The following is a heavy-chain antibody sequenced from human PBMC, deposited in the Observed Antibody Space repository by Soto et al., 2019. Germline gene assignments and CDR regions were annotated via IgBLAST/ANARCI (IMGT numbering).Heavy chain of an antibody. CDR3: ARDRDYGDPRFAFDI. CDR2: IIPIFGTA. Sequence: SVKVFCKXSAGTFSSYAISWVRQALGQGLEWMGGIIPIFGTANYAQKFQGRVTITADESTSTAYMELSSLRSEDTAVYYCARDRDYGDPRFAFDIWGQGTMVTVSS. CDR1: AGTFSSYA. D-gene: IGHD4-17*01. V-gene: IGHV1-69*13. J-gene: IGHJ3*02.